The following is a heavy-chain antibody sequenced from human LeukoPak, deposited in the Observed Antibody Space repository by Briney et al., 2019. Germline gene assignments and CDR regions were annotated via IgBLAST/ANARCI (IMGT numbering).Heavy chain of an antibody. J-gene: IGHJ6*03. CDR1: GFTVSSYV. Sequence: GGSLRLSCVASGFTVSSYVINWVRQAPGKGLEWVANIKQDGSEKYYVDSVKGRFTISRDNAKNSLYLQINSLRAEDTAVYYCARDGQEGDYYYYMDVWGKGTTVTISS. CDR2: IKQDGSEK. V-gene: IGHV3-7*01. CDR3: ARDGQEGDYYYYMDV.